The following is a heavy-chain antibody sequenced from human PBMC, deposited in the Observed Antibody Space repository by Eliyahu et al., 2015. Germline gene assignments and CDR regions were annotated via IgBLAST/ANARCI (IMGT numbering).Heavy chain of an antibody. Sequence: SYGMHWVRQAPGKGLEWVAVISYDGSNKYYADSVKGRFTISRDNSKNTLYLQMNSLRAEDTAVYYCAKDRGPGDIVPHEADGMDVWGQGTTVTVSS. J-gene: IGHJ6*02. CDR3: AKDRGPGDIVPHEADGMDV. D-gene: IGHD2-8*01. CDR2: ISYDGSNK. CDR1: SYG. V-gene: IGHV3-30*18.